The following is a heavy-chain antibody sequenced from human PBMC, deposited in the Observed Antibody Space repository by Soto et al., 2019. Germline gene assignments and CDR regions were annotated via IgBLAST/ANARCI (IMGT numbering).Heavy chain of an antibody. J-gene: IGHJ5*02. CDR1: GGSISSYY. V-gene: IGHV4-59*01. CDR2: IYYSGST. Sequence: PSEILSLSCTVSGGSISSYYWSWIRQPPGKGLEWIGYIYYSGSTNYNPSLKSRVTISVDTSKNQFSLKLSSVTAADTAVYYCARASAYSSSWYFDPWGQGTLVTVSS. D-gene: IGHD6-13*01. CDR3: ARASAYSSSWYFDP.